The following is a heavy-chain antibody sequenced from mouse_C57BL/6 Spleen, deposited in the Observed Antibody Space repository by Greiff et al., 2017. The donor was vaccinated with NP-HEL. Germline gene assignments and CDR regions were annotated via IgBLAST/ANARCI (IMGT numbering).Heavy chain of an antibody. CDR1: GFTFSDYY. Sequence: EVKLVESEGGLVQPGSSMKLSCTASGFTFSDYYMAWVRQVPEKGLEWVANINYDGSSTYYLDSLKSRFIISRDNAKNILYLQMSSLKSEDTATYYCAREAGTGWYFDVWGTGTTVTVSS. CDR3: AREAGTGWYFDV. D-gene: IGHD3-3*01. V-gene: IGHV5-16*01. J-gene: IGHJ1*03. CDR2: INYDGSST.